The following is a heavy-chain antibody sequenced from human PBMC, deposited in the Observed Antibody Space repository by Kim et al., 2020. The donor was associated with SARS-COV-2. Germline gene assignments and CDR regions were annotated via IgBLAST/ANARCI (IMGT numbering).Heavy chain of an antibody. J-gene: IGHJ4*02. CDR3: ARVLTDYGDYVFDY. D-gene: IGHD4-17*01. V-gene: IGHV3-11*05. Sequence: ADSVKGRFPISRDNAKNSLYLQMNSLRAEDTAVYYCARVLTDYGDYVFDYWGQGTLVTVSS.